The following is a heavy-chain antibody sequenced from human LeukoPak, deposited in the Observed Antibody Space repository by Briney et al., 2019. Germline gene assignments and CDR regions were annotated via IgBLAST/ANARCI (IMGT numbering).Heavy chain of an antibody. Sequence: GGSLRLSCAASGFTVSSNYMSWVRQAPGKGLEWVSVIYSGGSTYYADSVKGRFTISRDNSKNTLYLQMNSLRAEDTAVYYCASGYCSGGTGEAPNCYYYGMDVWGQGTTVTVSS. CDR1: GFTVSSNY. V-gene: IGHV3-53*01. CDR3: ASGYCSGGTGEAPNCYYYGMDV. CDR2: IYSGGST. D-gene: IGHD2-15*01. J-gene: IGHJ6*02.